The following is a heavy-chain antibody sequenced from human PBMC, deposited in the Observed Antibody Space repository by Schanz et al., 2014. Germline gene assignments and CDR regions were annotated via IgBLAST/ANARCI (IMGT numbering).Heavy chain of an antibody. CDR3: ARGGFFDSTSFDS. J-gene: IGHJ4*02. Sequence: QVQLVQSGAEVKKPGASVRVSCKASGYSFTTYDVNWVRQATGQGLEWMGIINPSSGTTRIAQNFQGRVTMTRDTSTSTVNMELSSLRSEDTAVYYCARGGFFDSTSFDSWGQGTLVTVSS. CDR2: INPSSGTT. V-gene: IGHV1-46*03. CDR1: GYSFTTYD. D-gene: IGHD2-2*01.